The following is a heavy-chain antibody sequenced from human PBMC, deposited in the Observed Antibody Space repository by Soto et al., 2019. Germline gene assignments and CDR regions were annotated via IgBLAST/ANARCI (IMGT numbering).Heavy chain of an antibody. J-gene: IGHJ3*01. CDR3: ARKIAVSGHDAFDV. CDR2: IYYSGTT. CDR1: GYSISSSHW. D-gene: IGHD6-19*01. V-gene: IGHV4-28*01. Sequence: PSETLSLTCAVSGYSISSSHWWVWIRQPPGEGLEWIGYIYYSGTTYYNPSLMSRVTMSVDTSKNQISLRLSSVTAVDTAVYYCARKIAVSGHDAFDVWGPGKMVTVSS.